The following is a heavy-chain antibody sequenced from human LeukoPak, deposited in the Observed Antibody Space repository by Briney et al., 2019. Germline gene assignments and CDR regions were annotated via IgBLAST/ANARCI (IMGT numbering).Heavy chain of an antibody. J-gene: IGHJ4*02. D-gene: IGHD2-15*01. CDR2: VHYTGRT. CDR1: GGSISGFY. Sequence: SETLSLTCTVSGGSISGFYWSWIRQPPGKGLEWIAYVHYTGRTKYNPSLKSRITIPLDTSKNKVSLKLRSVTDADTAVYYCARHAVVPPTLGGGGFFDYWGQGILVTVSS. V-gene: IGHV4-59*08. CDR3: ARHAVVPPTLGGGGFFDY.